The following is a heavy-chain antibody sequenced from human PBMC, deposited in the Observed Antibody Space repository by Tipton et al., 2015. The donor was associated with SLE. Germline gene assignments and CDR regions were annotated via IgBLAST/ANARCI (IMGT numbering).Heavy chain of an antibody. CDR2: IYDSGST. J-gene: IGHJ6*02. CDR3: ARDYSSVWGRDYYYGMDV. D-gene: IGHD6-25*01. Sequence: TLSLTCTVSGGSISSYYWSWIRQPPGKGLEWIGYIYDSGSTNYNPTLKSRVTISMDTSKNQFSLKLSSVTAADTAVYYCARDYSSVWGRDYYYGMDVWGPGTTVT. V-gene: IGHV4-59*01. CDR1: GGSISSYY.